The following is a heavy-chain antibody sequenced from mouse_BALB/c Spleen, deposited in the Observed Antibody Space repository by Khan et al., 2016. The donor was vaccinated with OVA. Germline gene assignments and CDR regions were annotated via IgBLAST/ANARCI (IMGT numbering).Heavy chain of an antibody. CDR1: GFSLTSYG. D-gene: IGHD1-1*01. Sequence: QVQLKESGPGLVAPSQSLSITCTVSGFSLTSYGVHWVRQPPGKGLEWLGLIWAGGSTNYNSALMSRLTINKDNSKSQVFLKMNSLQTDDTAMYYCARDYGSRFECFDVWGAGTTVTVSS. J-gene: IGHJ1*01. V-gene: IGHV2-9*02. CDR3: ARDYGSRFECFDV. CDR2: IWAGGST.